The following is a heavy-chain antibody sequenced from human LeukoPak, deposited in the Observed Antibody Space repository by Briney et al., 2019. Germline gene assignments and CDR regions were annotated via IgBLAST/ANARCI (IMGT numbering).Heavy chain of an antibody. CDR1: GGSFSGYY. CDR2: INHSGST. CDR3: ASYIAAAPNWFDP. V-gene: IGHV4-34*01. Sequence: KTSETLSLTCAVYGGSFSGYYWSWIRQPPGKGLEWIGEINHSGSTNDNPSLKSRVSISMDTSKNQFSLNLISVTAADTAVYYCASYIAAAPNWFDPWGQGTLVTVSS. J-gene: IGHJ5*02. D-gene: IGHD6-13*01.